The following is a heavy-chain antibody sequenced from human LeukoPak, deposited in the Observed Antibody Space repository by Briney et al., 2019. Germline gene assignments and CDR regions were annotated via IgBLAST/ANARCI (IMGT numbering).Heavy chain of an antibody. CDR1: GFTFSSYS. J-gene: IGHJ4*02. V-gene: IGHV3-48*01. CDR2: ISSRSSTI. Sequence: PGGSLRLSCAASGFTFSSYSMNWVRQAPGKGLEWVSYISSRSSTIYYADSVKGRFTISRDNAKNSLYLQMNSLRAEDTAVYYCARGAPQLDYWGQGTLVTVSS. D-gene: IGHD4/OR15-4a*01. CDR3: ARGAPQLDY.